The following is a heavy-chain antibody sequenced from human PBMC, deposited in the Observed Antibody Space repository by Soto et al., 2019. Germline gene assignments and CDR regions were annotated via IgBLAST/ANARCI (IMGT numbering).Heavy chain of an antibody. Sequence: QVQLVQSGAEVKKPGSSVKVSCKASGGTFSSYAISWVRQAPGQGLEWMGGIIPIFGTANYAQKFQGRVTITADESTSTAYVALSSMRSEDTAVYYCARVFSSSWYPGRDYYYYGMDVWGQGTTVTVSS. D-gene: IGHD6-13*01. V-gene: IGHV1-69*01. CDR1: GGTFSSYA. CDR3: ARVFSSSWYPGRDYYYYGMDV. CDR2: IIPIFGTA. J-gene: IGHJ6*02.